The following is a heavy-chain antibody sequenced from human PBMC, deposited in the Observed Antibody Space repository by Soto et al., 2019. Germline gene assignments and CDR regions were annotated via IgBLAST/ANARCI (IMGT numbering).Heavy chain of an antibody. CDR1: GYTFTSYG. V-gene: IGHV1-18*01. Sequence: ASGKVSCKASGYTFTSYGISWVRQAPGQGLEWMGWISAYNGNTNYAQKLQGRVTMTTDTSTSTAYMELRSLRSDDTAVYYCARNSGDGYYYYYYMDVWGKGTTVTVSS. D-gene: IGHD1-1*01. CDR3: ARNSGDGYYYYYYMDV. CDR2: ISAYNGNT. J-gene: IGHJ6*03.